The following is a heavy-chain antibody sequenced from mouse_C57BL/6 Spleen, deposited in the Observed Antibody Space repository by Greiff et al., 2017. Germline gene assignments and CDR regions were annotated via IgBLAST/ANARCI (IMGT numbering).Heavy chain of an antibody. CDR3: ASTTVVANYYAMDY. CDR2: IWSGGST. CDR1: GFSLTSYG. Sequence: VQLQESGPGLVQPSQSLSITCTVSGFSLTSYGVHWVRQSPGKGLEWLGVIWSGGSTDYNAAFISRLSISKDNSKSQVFFKMNSLQADDTAIYYCASTTVVANYYAMDYWGQGTSVTVSS. J-gene: IGHJ4*01. D-gene: IGHD1-1*01. V-gene: IGHV2-2*01.